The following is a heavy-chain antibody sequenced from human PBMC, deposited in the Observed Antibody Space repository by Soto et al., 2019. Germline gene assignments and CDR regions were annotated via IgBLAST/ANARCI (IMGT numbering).Heavy chain of an antibody. CDR2: INPNSGGT. J-gene: IGHJ4*02. CDR3: ARDHSGSLGY. Sequence: ASVKFSCKSCGYTFTGYYMHLVRQAPGQGLEWMGWINPNSGGTNYAQKFQGRVTMTRDTSISTAYMELSRLRSDDTAVYYCARDHSGSLGYWGQGTLVTVSS. D-gene: IGHD1-26*01. CDR1: GYTFTGYY. V-gene: IGHV1-2*02.